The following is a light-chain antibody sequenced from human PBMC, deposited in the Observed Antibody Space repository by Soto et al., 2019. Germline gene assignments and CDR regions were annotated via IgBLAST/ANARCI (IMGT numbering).Light chain of an antibody. CDR1: QSVSST. J-gene: IGKJ1*01. CDR3: QQYNNWPRT. Sequence: EIEMTQSPATLSVSPGERATLSCRASQSVSSTLAWYQQKPGQAPRLLIYGASTRATGIPARFSGSGSGTEFTLTISSLQSEDFAVYYCQQYNNWPRTFGQGTKLEIK. CDR2: GAS. V-gene: IGKV3-15*01.